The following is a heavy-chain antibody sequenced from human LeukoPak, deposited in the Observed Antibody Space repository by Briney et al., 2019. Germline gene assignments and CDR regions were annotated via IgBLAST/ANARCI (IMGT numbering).Heavy chain of an antibody. Sequence: PGGSLRLSCAASGFTFSSYWMHWVRQAPGKGLVWVPRINSDGSSTSYADSVKGRFTISRDNAKNTLYLQMNSLRAEDTAVYYCAREYYDFWSGPPLFDYWGQGTLVTVSS. D-gene: IGHD3-3*01. CDR1: GFTFSSYW. CDR2: INSDGSST. CDR3: AREYYDFWSGPPLFDY. V-gene: IGHV3-74*01. J-gene: IGHJ4*02.